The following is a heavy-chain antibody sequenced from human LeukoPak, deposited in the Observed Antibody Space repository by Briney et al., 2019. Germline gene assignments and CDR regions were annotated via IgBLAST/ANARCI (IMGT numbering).Heavy chain of an antibody. CDR3: ARDDTGITMIVVVISRPFDY. CDR2: ISYDGSNK. CDR1: GFTFSSYA. D-gene: IGHD3-22*01. V-gene: IGHV3-30-3*01. J-gene: IGHJ4*02. Sequence: GGSLRLSCAASGFTFSSYAMHWVRQAPGKGLEWVAVISYDGSNKYYADSVKGRFTISRDNSKNTLYLQMNSLRAEDTAVYYCARDDTGITMIVVVISRPFDYWGQGTLVTVSS.